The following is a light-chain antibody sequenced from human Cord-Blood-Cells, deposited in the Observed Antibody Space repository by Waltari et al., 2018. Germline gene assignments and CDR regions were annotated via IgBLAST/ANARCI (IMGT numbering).Light chain of an antibody. CDR3: QAWDSSTVV. CDR1: KLGDKY. J-gene: IGLJ2*01. Sequence: SYELTRPPSVSVSPGQTASNTCSGDKLGDKYACWYQQKPGQSPVLVIYQDSKRPSGIPERFSGSNSGNTATLTISGTQAMDEADYYCQAWDSSTVVFGGGTKLTVL. V-gene: IGLV3-1*01. CDR2: QDS.